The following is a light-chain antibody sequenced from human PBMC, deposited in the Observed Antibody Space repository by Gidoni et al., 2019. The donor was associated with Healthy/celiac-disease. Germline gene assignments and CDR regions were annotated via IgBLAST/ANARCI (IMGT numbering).Light chain of an antibody. J-gene: IGKJ4*01. Sequence: DIQMTQSPSSLSASVGDRVTITCRASQSISSYLNWYQQKPGKAPKLLIYAASSLQSGVPSRFSGSGSGTDFTLTISSQQPEDFATYYCQQSYSTPLTFXGXTKVEIK. CDR2: AAS. V-gene: IGKV1-39*01. CDR1: QSISSY. CDR3: QQSYSTPLT.